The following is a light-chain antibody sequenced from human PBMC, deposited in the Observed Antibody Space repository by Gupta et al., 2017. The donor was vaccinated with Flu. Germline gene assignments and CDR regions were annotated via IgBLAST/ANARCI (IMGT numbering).Light chain of an antibody. CDR2: GVS. V-gene: IGLV2-8*01. Sequence: QSALTQPPSASESPGQSVTISCTGTSSDIGAYNYVSWYQQHPGKAPKLMIYGVSKRPSGVPDRFSGSKSGNTASLTVSGRQEEEEADYYCSSYAGSDNLIFGGGTKLTVL. J-gene: IGLJ2*01. CDR1: SSDIGAYNY. CDR3: SSYAGSDNLI.